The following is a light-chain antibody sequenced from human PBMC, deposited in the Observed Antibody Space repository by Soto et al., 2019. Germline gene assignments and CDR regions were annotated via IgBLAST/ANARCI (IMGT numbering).Light chain of an antibody. CDR3: QQYGSSPPWT. Sequence: EIVLTQSPGPLSLSPGERATLSCRASQSVSSSYLAWYQQKPGQAPRILIYGASSRATGIPDRFSGSGSGTDFTLTISRLEPEDFAVYYCQQYGSSPPWTFVQGTKMQIK. V-gene: IGKV3-20*01. CDR1: QSVSSSY. CDR2: GAS. J-gene: IGKJ1*01.